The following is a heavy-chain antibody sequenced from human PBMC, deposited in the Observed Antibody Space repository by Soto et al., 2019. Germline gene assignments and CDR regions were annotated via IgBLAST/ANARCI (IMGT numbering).Heavy chain of an antibody. V-gene: IGHV1-3*01. Sequence: VQLVQSGAEVKKPGASVKVSCKASGYTFTSYAMHWVRQAPGQRLEWMGWINAGNGNTKYSQKFQGRGTITRDTSASTAYMELSSLRSEDTAVYYCARGTRAVAGNPPAPKFDYWGQGTLVTVSS. CDR1: GYTFTSYA. J-gene: IGHJ4*02. D-gene: IGHD6-19*01. CDR3: ARGTRAVAGNPPAPKFDY. CDR2: INAGNGNT.